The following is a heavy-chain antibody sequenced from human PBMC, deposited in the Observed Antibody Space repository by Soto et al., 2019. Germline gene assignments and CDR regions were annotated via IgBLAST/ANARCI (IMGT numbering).Heavy chain of an antibody. V-gene: IGHV3-23*01. CDR3: AKGGAIGLAAAPSDY. CDR1: GFTFSSYA. Sequence: GGSLRLSCAASGFTFSSYAMSWVRQAPGKGLEWVSAISGSGGSTYYADSVKGRFTISRDNSKNTLYLQMNSLRAEDTAVYYCAKGGAIGLAAAPSDYWGQGTLVTVSS. D-gene: IGHD6-13*01. CDR2: ISGSGGST. J-gene: IGHJ4*02.